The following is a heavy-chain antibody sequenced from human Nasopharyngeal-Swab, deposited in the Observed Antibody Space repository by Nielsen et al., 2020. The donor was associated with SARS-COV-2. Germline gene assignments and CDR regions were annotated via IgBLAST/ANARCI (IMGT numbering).Heavy chain of an antibody. J-gene: IGHJ4*02. Sequence: GESLKISCAASGFTFSSYAMSWVRQAPGKGLEWVSAISGSGGSTYYADSVKGRFTISRDNSKNTLYLQMNSLRAEDAAVYYCATTRSSSWYQGYYFDYWGQGTLVTVSS. CDR3: ATTRSSSWYQGYYFDY. CDR1: GFTFSSYA. V-gene: IGHV3-23*01. CDR2: ISGSGGST. D-gene: IGHD6-13*01.